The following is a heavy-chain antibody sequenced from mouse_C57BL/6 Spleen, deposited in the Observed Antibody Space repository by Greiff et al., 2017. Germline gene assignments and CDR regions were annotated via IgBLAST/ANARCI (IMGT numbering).Heavy chain of an antibody. Sequence: QVQLQQSGPELVKPGASVKISCKASGYAFSSSWMNWVKQRPGKGLEWIGRIYPGDGDTNYNGKFKGKATLTADKSSSTAYMQLSSLTSEDSAVYFCAIHYDGFFDYWAKAPLSQSPQ. D-gene: IGHD1-1*01. CDR3: AIHYDGFFDY. CDR1: GYAFSSSW. J-gene: IGHJ2*01. V-gene: IGHV1-82*01. CDR2: IYPGDGDT.